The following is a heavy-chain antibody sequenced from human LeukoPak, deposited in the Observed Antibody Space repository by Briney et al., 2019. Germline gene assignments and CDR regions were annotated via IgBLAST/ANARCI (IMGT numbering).Heavy chain of an antibody. CDR1: GFTISNYW. V-gene: IGHV3-7*01. Sequence: PGGSLRLSCAVSGFTISNYWMSWVRQAPGKGLEWVANIKQDGSGEFYVDSVKGRFTISRDSAKNSLYLQMNSLRDEDTAVYYRARDLFDYWGQGTLVTVSS. J-gene: IGHJ4*02. CDR2: IKQDGSGE. CDR3: ARDLFDY.